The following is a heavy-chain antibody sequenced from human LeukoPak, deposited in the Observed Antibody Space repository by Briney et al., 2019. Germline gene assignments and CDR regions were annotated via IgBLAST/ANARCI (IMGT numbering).Heavy chain of an antibody. V-gene: IGHV3-9*01. Sequence: GGSLRLSCAASGFTFDDYAMHWVRQAPGKGLEWVSGISWNSGSIGYADSVKGRFTISRDNAKNSLYLQMNSLRAEDTALYYCAKAVGRWLVQGGDYWGQGTLVTVSS. J-gene: IGHJ4*02. CDR2: ISWNSGSI. CDR3: AKAVGRWLVQGGDY. CDR1: GFTFDDYA. D-gene: IGHD6-19*01.